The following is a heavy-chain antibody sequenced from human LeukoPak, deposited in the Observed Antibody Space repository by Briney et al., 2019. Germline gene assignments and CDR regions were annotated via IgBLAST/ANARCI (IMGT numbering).Heavy chain of an antibody. CDR1: GGSISSYY. J-gene: IGHJ5*02. D-gene: IGHD6-13*01. CDR2: IYTSGST. V-gene: IGHV4-4*09. Sequence: PSETLSLTCTVSGGSISSYYWSWIRQPPGKGLEWIGYIYTSGSTNYNPSLKSRVTISVDTSKNQFSLKLSSVTAADTAVYYCARHAIAAAASGWFDPWGQGTLVTVSS. CDR3: ARHAIAAAASGWFDP.